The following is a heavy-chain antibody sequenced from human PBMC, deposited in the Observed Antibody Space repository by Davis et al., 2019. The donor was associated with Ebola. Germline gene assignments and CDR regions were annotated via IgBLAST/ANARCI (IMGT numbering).Heavy chain of an antibody. J-gene: IGHJ4*02. D-gene: IGHD1-26*01. V-gene: IGHV3-21*01. CDR3: ARNLVGAHTN. CDR2: ISSSSNYI. CDR1: GFTFSSNS. Sequence: PGGSLRLSCAASGFTFSSNSMNWVRQAPGKGLEWVSFISSSSNYIYYADSVKGRFTVSRDNAKNSLYLQMNSLRAEDTAVYYCARNLVGAHTNWGQGTLVTVSS.